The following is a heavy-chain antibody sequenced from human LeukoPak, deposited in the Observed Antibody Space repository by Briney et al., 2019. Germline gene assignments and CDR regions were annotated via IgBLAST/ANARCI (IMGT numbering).Heavy chain of an antibody. Sequence: SQTLSLTCAVSGGSISSGGYSWSWIRRPPGKGLEWIGYIYHSGSTYYNPSLKSRVTISVDRSKNQFSLKLSSVTAADTAVYYCARGYSSSWYVDYWGQGTLVTVSS. D-gene: IGHD6-13*01. CDR3: ARGYSSSWYVDY. CDR2: IYHSGST. CDR1: GGSISSGGYS. V-gene: IGHV4-30-2*01. J-gene: IGHJ4*02.